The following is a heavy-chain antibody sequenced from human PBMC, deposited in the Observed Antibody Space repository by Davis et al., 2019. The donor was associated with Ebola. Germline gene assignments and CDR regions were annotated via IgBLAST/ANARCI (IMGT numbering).Heavy chain of an antibody. V-gene: IGHV4-31*03. J-gene: IGHJ6*02. Sequence: PSETLSLTCTVSGGSISSGGYYWSWIRQHPGKGLEWIGYIYYSGSTYYNPSLKSRVTISVDTSKNQFSLKLSSVTAADTAVYYCARDRHEVAAAGTGYYYGMDVWGQGTTVTVSS. CDR3: ARDRHEVAAAGTGYYYGMDV. D-gene: IGHD6-13*01. CDR2: IYYSGST. CDR1: GGSISSGGYY.